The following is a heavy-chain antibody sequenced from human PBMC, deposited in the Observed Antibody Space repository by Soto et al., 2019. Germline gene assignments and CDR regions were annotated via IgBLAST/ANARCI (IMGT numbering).Heavy chain of an antibody. CDR1: GFTFSSYA. V-gene: IGHV3-23*01. Sequence: GGSPRLSCAASGFTFSSYAMSWVRQAPGKGLERVSAISGSGGSTYYADTVKGRFTISRDNSKNTLYLQMNSLRAEDTAVYYCAKGRGYCSGGSCYSCLDYWGQGTLVTVSS. CDR2: ISGSGGST. J-gene: IGHJ4*02. D-gene: IGHD2-15*01. CDR3: AKGRGYCSGGSCYSCLDY.